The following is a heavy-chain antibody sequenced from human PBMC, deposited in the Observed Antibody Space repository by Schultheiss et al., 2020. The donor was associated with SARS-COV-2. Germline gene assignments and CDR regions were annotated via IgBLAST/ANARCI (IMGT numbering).Heavy chain of an antibody. CDR3: ARLKEPFPYYHYGMDV. CDR1: GGSFSGYS. J-gene: IGHJ6*02. D-gene: IGHD1-14*01. V-gene: IGHV4-59*08. Sequence: SETLSLTCAVYGGSFSGYSWSWIRQPPGKGLEWIGYIYYSGSTNYNPSLKSRVTISVDTSKNHFSLRLSTVTAADTAVYYCARLKEPFPYYHYGMDVWGQGTTVTVSS. CDR2: IYYSGST.